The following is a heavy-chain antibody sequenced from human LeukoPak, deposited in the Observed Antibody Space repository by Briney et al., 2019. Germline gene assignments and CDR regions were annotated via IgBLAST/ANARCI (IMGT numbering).Heavy chain of an antibody. Sequence: PGGSLRLSCAASGFTFDDYAMHWVRHAPGKGLEWVSGISWNSGSIGYADSVKGRFTISRDNAKNSLYLQMNSLRAEDTALYYCAKDEWLTHWGQGTLVTVSS. CDR3: AKDEWLTH. D-gene: IGHD5-12*01. CDR2: ISWNSGSI. J-gene: IGHJ4*02. CDR1: GFTFDDYA. V-gene: IGHV3-9*01.